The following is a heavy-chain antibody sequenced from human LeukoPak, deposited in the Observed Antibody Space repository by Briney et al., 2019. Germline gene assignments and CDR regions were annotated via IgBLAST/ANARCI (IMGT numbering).Heavy chain of an antibody. CDR2: ISAYNGNT. CDR1: GYTFTSYG. CDR3: ARGVPPDAMDI. V-gene: IGHV1-18*01. J-gene: IGHJ6*02. Sequence: ASVKVSCKASGYTFTSYGITWVRQAPGQGLEWVGWISAYNGNTNYAQKLQARVTMTTDTSTTTSYMELRSLTSDDTAVYYCARGVPPDAMDIWGQGTTVTVSS.